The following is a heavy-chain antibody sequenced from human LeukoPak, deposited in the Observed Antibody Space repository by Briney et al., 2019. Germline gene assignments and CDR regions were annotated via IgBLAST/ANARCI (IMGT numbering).Heavy chain of an antibody. Sequence: GGSLRLSCAASGFAVSSNYMSWVRQAPGKGLEWVSTISSSGGETYYADSVKGRFTISRDNSRNTLNLQMNSLRAEDTAVYYCAKVPQKVSAIFWGQGTLVTVSS. CDR1: GFAVSSNY. V-gene: IGHV3-23*01. D-gene: IGHD3-3*01. CDR2: ISSSGGET. J-gene: IGHJ4*02. CDR3: AKVPQKVSAIF.